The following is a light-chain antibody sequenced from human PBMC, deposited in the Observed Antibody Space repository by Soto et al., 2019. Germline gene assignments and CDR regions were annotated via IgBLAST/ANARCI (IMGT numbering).Light chain of an antibody. V-gene: IGKV3-11*01. Sequence: EIVLTQSPATLSLSPGERATLSRRTSQSVSNYLAWYQQKPGQAPRLLIYDASNRATGIPARFSGSGSGTDFTLTISSLEPEDFALYYCHQRSNWPRTFGQGTKVDIK. CDR2: DAS. CDR1: QSVSNY. CDR3: HQRSNWPRT. J-gene: IGKJ1*01.